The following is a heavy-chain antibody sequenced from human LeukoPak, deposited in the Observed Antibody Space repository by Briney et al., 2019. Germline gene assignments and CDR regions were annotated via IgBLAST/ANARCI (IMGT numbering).Heavy chain of an antibody. Sequence: AGGSLRLSCAASGFTVSSNYMSWVRQAPGKGLEWVSVIYSGGSTYYADSVKGRFTISRDNSKNTLYLQMNSLRAEDTAVYYCARDLSIAAAGIWFDPWGQGTLVTVSS. D-gene: IGHD6-13*01. CDR2: IYSGGST. J-gene: IGHJ5*02. CDR1: GFTVSSNY. V-gene: IGHV3-53*01. CDR3: ARDLSIAAAGIWFDP.